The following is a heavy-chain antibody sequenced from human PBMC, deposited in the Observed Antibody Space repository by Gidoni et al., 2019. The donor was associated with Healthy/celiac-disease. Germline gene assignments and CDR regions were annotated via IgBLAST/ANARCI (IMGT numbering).Heavy chain of an antibody. CDR1: GFPFRSYA. CDR2: ISYDGSNK. D-gene: IGHD4-17*01. CDR3: ASNAIYTVTTFHHY. J-gene: IGHJ4*02. Sequence: QVQLVASGGGVVQPGRSLRLSCAASGFPFRSYAMHWVRQAPGKGLEWVAVISYDGSNKYYADSVKGRFTISRDNSKNTLYLQMNSLRAEDTAVYYCASNAIYTVTTFHHYWGQGTLVTVSS. V-gene: IGHV3-30-3*01.